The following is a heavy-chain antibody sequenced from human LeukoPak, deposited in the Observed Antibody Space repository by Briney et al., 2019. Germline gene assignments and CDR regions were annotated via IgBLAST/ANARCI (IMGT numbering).Heavy chain of an antibody. V-gene: IGHV3-23*01. J-gene: IGHJ6*03. CDR1: GFAFSTFA. CDR3: TKELHVAVAVADYYYFYVDV. CDR2: INGGGNTT. Sequence: GGSLRLSCAASGFAFSTFAMGWVRQSPGKGLEWLSTINGGGNTTFYADSVKGRFTISRDNSKNTLYLHMDSLRPDDTAIYYCTKELHVAVAVADYYYFYVDVWGRGTAVTVSS. D-gene: IGHD6-19*01.